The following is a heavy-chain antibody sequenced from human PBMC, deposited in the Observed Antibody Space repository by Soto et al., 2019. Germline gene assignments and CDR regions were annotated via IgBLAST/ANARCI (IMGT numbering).Heavy chain of an antibody. D-gene: IGHD4-17*01. CDR2: ISAYNGNT. CDR3: VRDLGEHYGDYPTWVWFDP. Sequence: QVQLVQSGAEVKKPGASVKVSCKASGYTFTSYGVSWVRQAPGQGLEWMGWISAYNGNTNYAQKLQGRVTMTTDTSTSTAYMELRSLRSDDTAVYYCVRDLGEHYGDYPTWVWFDPWGQGTLVTVSS. V-gene: IGHV1-18*04. J-gene: IGHJ5*02. CDR1: GYTFTSYG.